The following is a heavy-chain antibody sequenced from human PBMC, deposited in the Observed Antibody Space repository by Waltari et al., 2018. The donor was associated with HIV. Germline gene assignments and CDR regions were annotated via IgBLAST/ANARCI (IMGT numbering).Heavy chain of an antibody. CDR2: ISSSSGTI. CDR3: ARSPLYYYDSSGYYFDY. J-gene: IGHJ4*02. Sequence: EVQLVESGGGLVQPGGSLRLSCAASGFTFSSYSMNWVRQAPGKGLDWVSYISSSSGTIYYADSVKGRFTISRDNAKNSLYLQMNSLRDEDTAVYYCARSPLYYYDSSGYYFDYWGQGTLLTVSS. D-gene: IGHD3-22*01. V-gene: IGHV3-48*02. CDR1: GFTFSSYS.